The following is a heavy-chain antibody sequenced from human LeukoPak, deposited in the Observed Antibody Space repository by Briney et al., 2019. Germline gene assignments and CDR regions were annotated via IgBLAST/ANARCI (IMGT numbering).Heavy chain of an antibody. CDR2: IYYSGST. V-gene: IGHV4-59*01. D-gene: IGHD5-18*01. J-gene: IGHJ3*02. CDR1: GGSISSYY. Sequence: SETLSLTCTVSGGSISSYYWSWIRQPPGKGLEWIGYIYYSGSTNYNPSLKSRVTISVDTSKNQFSLKLSSVTAADTAVYYCATRGYSYALDAFDIWGQGTMVTVSS. CDR3: ATRGYSYALDAFDI.